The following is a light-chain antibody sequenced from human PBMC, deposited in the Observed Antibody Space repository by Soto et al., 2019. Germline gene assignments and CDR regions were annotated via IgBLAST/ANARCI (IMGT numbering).Light chain of an antibody. V-gene: IGLV1-51*01. CDR1: SSNIGNNY. CDR3: GTWDSSLSAPVV. CDR2: DNN. J-gene: IGLJ2*01. Sequence: QSVLTQPPSVSAAPGQKVTISCSGSSSNIGNNYVSWYQQLPGTAPKLLIYDNNKRPSGIPDRFSGSKSGTSATLGITGLQTGDEADYYCGTWDSSLSAPVVFGGGTKVTVL.